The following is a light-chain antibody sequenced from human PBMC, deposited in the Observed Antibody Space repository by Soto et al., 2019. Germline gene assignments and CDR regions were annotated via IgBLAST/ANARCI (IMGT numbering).Light chain of an antibody. CDR1: QSISSY. J-gene: IGKJ2*01. CDR3: QQYNKWPLT. V-gene: IGKV3-15*01. Sequence: EMVMTQSPATLSVSPGERATLSCRASQSISSYLAWYQQKPGQGPRLLIYGASTRATGIPARFSGSGSGTEFTLTIGSLRSEDFAVYYCQQYNKWPLTFGQGTMLEIK. CDR2: GAS.